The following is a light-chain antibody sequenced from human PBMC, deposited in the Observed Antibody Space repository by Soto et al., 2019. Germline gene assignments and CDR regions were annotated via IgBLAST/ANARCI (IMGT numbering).Light chain of an antibody. V-gene: IGLV2-14*01. Sequence: QSALTQPASVSGSPGQSITISCTGTSSDIGSYNYISWYRQHPGKAPQLIIYEVFNRPSGVSKRFSGSKSGNTASLTISGLQAEDESAYYCSSYGSGTTPLVFGTGTKVTVL. CDR1: SSDIGSYNY. CDR2: EVF. CDR3: SSYGSGTTPLV. J-gene: IGLJ1*01.